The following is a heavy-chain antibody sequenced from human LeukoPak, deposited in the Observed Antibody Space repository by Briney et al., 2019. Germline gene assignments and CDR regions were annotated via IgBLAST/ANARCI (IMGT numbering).Heavy chain of an antibody. CDR3: VRKSATGD. CDR2: VKSDGTAT. D-gene: IGHD1-14*01. J-gene: IGHJ4*02. Sequence: GGSLRLSCAASGFTFSSHLMHWVRQAQGTGLVWVSSVKSDGTATNYADSVKGRFTISRDNAKNTLYLQMNSLRVEDTAVYYCVRKSATGDWGQGTLVTVSS. CDR1: GFTFSSHL. V-gene: IGHV3-74*01.